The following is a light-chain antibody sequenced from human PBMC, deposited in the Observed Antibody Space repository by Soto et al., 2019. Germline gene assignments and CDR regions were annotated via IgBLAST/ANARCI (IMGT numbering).Light chain of an antibody. J-gene: IGKJ4*01. CDR3: QQYGSSPLT. CDR1: QSVSDY. Sequence: TQSPATLSVSPGERATLSCRASQSVSDYLAWYQQRPGQAPRLLIFGASTRATGFPARFSGSGSGTDFTLTISRLEPEDFAVYYCQQYGSSPLTFGGGTKVDIK. CDR2: GAS. V-gene: IGKV3-20*01.